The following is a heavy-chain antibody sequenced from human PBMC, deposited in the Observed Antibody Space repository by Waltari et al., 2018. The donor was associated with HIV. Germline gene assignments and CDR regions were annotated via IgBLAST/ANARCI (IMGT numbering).Heavy chain of an antibody. D-gene: IGHD4-17*01. V-gene: IGHV4-34*01. CDR2: INNSGNS. J-gene: IGHJ6*01. Sequence: QVQLQQWGAGLLRPSETLSLTCAVYGGSFSGYYWSWIRQPPGKGVGGIGEINNSGNSNHNPSLKSRVTISVDTSKNQFSLRLRSVTAADTAVYYCARDSVPSFDYGDYYYYGMDVWSQGTTVTVSS. CDR3: ARDSVPSFDYGDYYYYGMDV. CDR1: GGSFSGYY.